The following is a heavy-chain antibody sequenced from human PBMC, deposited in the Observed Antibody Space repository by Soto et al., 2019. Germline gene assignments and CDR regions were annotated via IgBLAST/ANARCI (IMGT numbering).Heavy chain of an antibody. CDR2: ISVYNGNT. D-gene: IGHD2-15*01. V-gene: IGHV1-18*01. CDR1: GYTFPSYG. J-gene: IGHJ4*02. CDR3: ARDKGYCSGGSCYSLDY. Sequence: QVQLVQSGADVKKPGASVKVSCKASGYTFPSYGISWVRQAPGQGLEWMGWISVYNGNTHYAQKLQGRVTMTTDTSTITAYMELRSRRSDDTAVYYCARDKGYCSGGSCYSLDYWGQGTLVTVSS.